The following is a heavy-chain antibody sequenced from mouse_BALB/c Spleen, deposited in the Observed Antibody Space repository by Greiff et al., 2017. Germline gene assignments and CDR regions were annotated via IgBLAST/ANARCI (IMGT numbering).Heavy chain of an antibody. Sequence: LVKTGASVKISCKASGYSFTGYYMYWVKQSHGKSLEWIGYISCYNGATSYNQKFKGKATFTVDTSSSTAYMQFNSLTSEDSAVYYCARLGAPYYYAMDYWGQGTSVTVSS. V-gene: IGHV1S34*01. CDR3: ARLGAPYYYAMDY. CDR2: ISCYNGAT. CDR1: GYSFTGYY. J-gene: IGHJ4*01.